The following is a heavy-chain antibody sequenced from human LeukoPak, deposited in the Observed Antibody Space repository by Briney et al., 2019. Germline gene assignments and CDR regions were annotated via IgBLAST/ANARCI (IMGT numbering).Heavy chain of an antibody. D-gene: IGHD5-18*01. V-gene: IGHV3-23*01. Sequence: GGSLRLSCAASGFIFGGYAMSWVRQAPGKGLEWVSAISGGGGNTYYADSVKGRFTIFRDNSKNTLALQLNSLRDEDTAVYYCAREMLVQLWFYGMDVWGQGTTVTVSS. CDR2: ISGGGGNT. CDR3: AREMLVQLWFYGMDV. CDR1: GFIFGGYA. J-gene: IGHJ6*02.